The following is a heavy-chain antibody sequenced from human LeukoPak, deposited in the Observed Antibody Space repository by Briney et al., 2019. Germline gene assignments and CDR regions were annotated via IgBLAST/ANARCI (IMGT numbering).Heavy chain of an antibody. J-gene: IGHJ4*02. Sequence: SETLSLTCAVYGGSFSGYYWSWIRQPPGKGLEWIGEINHSGSTNYNPSLKSRVTISVDTSKNQFSLKLSSVTAADTAVYYCARVSGTAPKDFDYWGQGTMVTVSS. CDR1: GGSFSGYY. D-gene: IGHD2-15*01. V-gene: IGHV4-34*01. CDR3: ARVSGTAPKDFDY. CDR2: INHSGST.